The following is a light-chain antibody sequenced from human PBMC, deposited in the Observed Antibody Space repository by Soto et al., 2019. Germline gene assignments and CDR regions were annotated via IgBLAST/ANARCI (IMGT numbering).Light chain of an antibody. Sequence: DIQMTQSPPSLSASVGDRVTITCRANQDIRNYLGWYQQNPGKAPKRLIYAASSLQSGVPSRFSGSGSGTDFTLTNSSLQPEDFATYFCLQYNDYPYTFGQGTKLEF. V-gene: IGKV1-17*01. CDR1: QDIRNY. J-gene: IGKJ2*01. CDR3: LQYNDYPYT. CDR2: AAS.